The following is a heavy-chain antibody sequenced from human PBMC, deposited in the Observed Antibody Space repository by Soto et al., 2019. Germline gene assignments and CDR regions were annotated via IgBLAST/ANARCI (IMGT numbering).Heavy chain of an antibody. CDR1: GFTFSSYS. V-gene: IGHV3-21*01. J-gene: IGHJ6*03. CDR2: ISSSSSYI. Sequence: PGGSLRLSCAASGFTFSSYSMNWVRQAPGKGLEWVSSISSSSSYIYYADSVRGRFTISRDNAKNSLYLQMNSLRAEDTAVYYCARAGSRTYYMDVWGKGTTVTVSS. D-gene: IGHD1-26*01. CDR3: ARAGSRTYYMDV.